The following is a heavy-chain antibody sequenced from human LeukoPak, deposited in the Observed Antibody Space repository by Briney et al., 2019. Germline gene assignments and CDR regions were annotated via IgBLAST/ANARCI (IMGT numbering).Heavy chain of an antibody. D-gene: IGHD5-24*01. J-gene: IGHJ4*02. CDR1: GFMFSSNW. CDR3: AKEGRSLQTY. CDR2: IKEDGTET. V-gene: IGHV3-7*03. Sequence: GGSLRLSCAASGFMFSSNWMCWVRLAPGKGLEWVANIKEDGTETYYVDSVKGRFTISRDNAKNSLYLQMNSLRVEDTAVYYCAKEGRSLQTYWGQGTLVTVSS.